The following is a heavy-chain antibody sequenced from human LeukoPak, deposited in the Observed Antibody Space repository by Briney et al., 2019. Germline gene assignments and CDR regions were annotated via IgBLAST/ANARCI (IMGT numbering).Heavy chain of an antibody. CDR2: TRNNGNSYTT. V-gene: IGHV3-72*01. J-gene: IGHJ4*02. CDR1: GFTFSDHY. CDR3: ARTNPYDSGNYALDY. D-gene: IGHD3-10*01. Sequence: GSLRLSCAASGFTFSDHYMDWVCQAPGKGLEWVGRTRNNGNSYTTKYAASVKGRVTISRDDSKNSLYLQMNSLKTEDTAVYYCARTNPYDSGNYALDYWGQGTLVTVTS.